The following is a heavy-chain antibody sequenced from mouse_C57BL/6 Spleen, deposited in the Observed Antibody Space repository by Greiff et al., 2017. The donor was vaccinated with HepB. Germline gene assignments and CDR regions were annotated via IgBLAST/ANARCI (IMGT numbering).Heavy chain of an antibody. J-gene: IGHJ3*01. Sequence: EVQRVESGGGLVKPGGSLKLSCAASGFTFSDYGMHWVRQAPEKGLEWVAYISSGSSTIYYADTVKGRFTISRDNAKNTLFLQMTSLRSEDTAMYYCARRYYYGSSYGFAYWGQGTLVTVSA. CDR2: ISSGSSTI. V-gene: IGHV5-17*01. D-gene: IGHD1-1*01. CDR1: GFTFSDYG. CDR3: ARRYYYGSSYGFAY.